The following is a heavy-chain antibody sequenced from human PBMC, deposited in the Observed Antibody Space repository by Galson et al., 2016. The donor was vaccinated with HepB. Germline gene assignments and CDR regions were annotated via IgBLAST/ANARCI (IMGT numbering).Heavy chain of an antibody. Sequence: SVKVSCKASGYTFSVSAMHWVRQAPGQGLEWIGWINAGNGVTKYSHKFQGRVIITRDTSATTAYMELSSLRPEDTTVYYRAKGGLKWRARHVAFDLWGQGTMVTVSS. J-gene: IGHJ3*01. CDR3: AKGGLKWRARHVAFDL. CDR2: INAGNGVT. V-gene: IGHV1-3*01. CDR1: GYTFSVSA. D-gene: IGHD5-12*01.